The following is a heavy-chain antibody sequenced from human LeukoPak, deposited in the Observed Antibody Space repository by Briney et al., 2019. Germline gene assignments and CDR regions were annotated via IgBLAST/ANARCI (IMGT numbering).Heavy chain of an antibody. CDR2: MNPNSGNT. V-gene: IGHV1-8*01. CDR1: GYTFTSYD. D-gene: IGHD3-16*01. CDR3: ARALSGSYAYYYYYYGMDV. J-gene: IGHJ6*02. Sequence: ASVKVSCKASGYTFTSYDINWVRQATGQGLEWMGWMNPNSGNTGYAQKFQGSVTMTRNTSISTAYMELSSLRSEDTAVYYCARALSGSYAYYYYYYGMDVWGQGTTVTVSS.